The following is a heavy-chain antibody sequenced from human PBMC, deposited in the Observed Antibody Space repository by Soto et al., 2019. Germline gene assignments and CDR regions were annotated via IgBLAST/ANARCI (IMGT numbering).Heavy chain of an antibody. V-gene: IGHV4-34*01. Sequence: QVQLQQWGAGLLKPSETLSLTCAVYGGSFSGYYWSWIRQPPGKGLEWIGEINHSGSTNYNPSLNSRVTISVDTSKNQFSLKLSSVTAADTAVYYCARSPPLHYYYYGMDVWGQGTTVTVSS. J-gene: IGHJ6*02. CDR2: INHSGST. CDR3: ARSPPLHYYYYGMDV. CDR1: GGSFSGYY.